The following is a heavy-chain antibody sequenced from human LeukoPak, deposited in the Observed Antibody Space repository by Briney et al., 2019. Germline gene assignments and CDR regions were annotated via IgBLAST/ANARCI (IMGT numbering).Heavy chain of an antibody. CDR1: GGSISSYY. V-gene: IGHV4-59*01. J-gene: IGHJ4*02. CDR2: IYYSGST. Sequence: TASETLSLTCTVSGGSISSYYWSWIRQPPGKGLEWIGYIYYSGSTNYNPSLKSRVTISVDTSKNQFSLKLSSVTAADTAVYYCARVSDYGLFDYWGQGTLVTVSS. D-gene: IGHD4-17*01. CDR3: ARVSDYGLFDY.